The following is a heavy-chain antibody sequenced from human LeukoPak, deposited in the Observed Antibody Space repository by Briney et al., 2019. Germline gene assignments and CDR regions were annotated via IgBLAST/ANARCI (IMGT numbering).Heavy chain of an antibody. Sequence: GGSLRLSCAASGFTFSSYAMSWVRQAPGKGLEWVSAISGSGGSTYYADSVKGRFTISRDNSKNTLYLQMNSLRAEDTAVYYCAKGIAVAGPGGGSFDIWGQGTMVTVSS. V-gene: IGHV3-23*01. CDR3: AKGIAVAGPGGGSFDI. J-gene: IGHJ3*02. D-gene: IGHD6-19*01. CDR2: ISGSGGST. CDR1: GFTFSSYA.